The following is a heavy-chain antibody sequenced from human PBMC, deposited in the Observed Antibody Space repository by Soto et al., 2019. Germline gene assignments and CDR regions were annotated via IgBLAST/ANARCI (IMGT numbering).Heavy chain of an antibody. CDR3: ARAAYSSGWYAGYYYYGMDV. D-gene: IGHD6-19*01. J-gene: IGHJ6*02. CDR1: GYTFTGYY. CDR2: INPNSGGT. Sequence: GASVKVSCKASGYTFTGYYMHWVRQAPGQGLEWMGWINPNSGGTNYAQKFQGWVTMTRDTSISTAYMELSRLRSDDTAVYYCARAAYSSGWYAGYYYYGMDVWG. V-gene: IGHV1-2*04.